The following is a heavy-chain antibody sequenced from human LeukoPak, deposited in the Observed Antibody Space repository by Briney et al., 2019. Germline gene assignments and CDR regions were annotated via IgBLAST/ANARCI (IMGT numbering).Heavy chain of an antibody. V-gene: IGHV1-2*02. Sequence: ASVKVSCKASGYTFTGYYMHWVRQAPGQGLEWMGWINPNSGGTNYAQKFQGRVTMTRDTSISTAYMELSRLRSDDTAVYYCAPEQNYGDYAFDPWGQGTLVTVSS. D-gene: IGHD4-17*01. J-gene: IGHJ5*02. CDR3: APEQNYGDYAFDP. CDR2: INPNSGGT. CDR1: GYTFTGYY.